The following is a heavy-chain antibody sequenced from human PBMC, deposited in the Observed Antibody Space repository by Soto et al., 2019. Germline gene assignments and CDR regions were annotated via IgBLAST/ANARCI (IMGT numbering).Heavy chain of an antibody. V-gene: IGHV1-3*01. J-gene: IGHJ4*02. Sequence: QVQLVQSGAEVKKPGASVKVSCKASGYTFTSYAMHWVRQAPGQRLEWMGWINAGNGNTKYSQKFHGRVTITRDTSASTAYMELSSLRSEDTAVYYCARGYYGDYGSFDYWGQGTLVTVSS. CDR1: GYTFTSYA. CDR2: INAGNGNT. D-gene: IGHD4-17*01. CDR3: ARGYYGDYGSFDY.